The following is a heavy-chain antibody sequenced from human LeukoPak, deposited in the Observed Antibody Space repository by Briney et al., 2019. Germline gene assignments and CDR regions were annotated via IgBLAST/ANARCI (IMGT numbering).Heavy chain of an antibody. CDR1: GFTFDDYA. CDR2: VSSDGGTT. CDR3: ARSRALLYFGEILDAFDI. V-gene: IGHV3-64*01. Sequence: PGRSLRLSCAASGFTFDDYAMHWVRQAPGKGLEYVSAVSSDGGTTFYANSVSDRFTISRDNSKDTLYLQLGSLRAEDMAVYYCARSRALLYFGEILDAFDIWGQGTMVTVSS. D-gene: IGHD3-10*01. J-gene: IGHJ3*02.